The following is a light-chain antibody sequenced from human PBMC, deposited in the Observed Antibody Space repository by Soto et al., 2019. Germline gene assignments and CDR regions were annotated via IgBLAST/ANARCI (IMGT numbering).Light chain of an antibody. CDR3: QQYNQGIT. Sequence: EIVMTQSPATLSVSPGERAILSCRASQSLSINLAWYQQKPGQAPRLLIHAASNRATGVPARFSGSWSGTEFTLTISSLQSEDFAVYYCQQYNQGITFGQGTRLEIK. V-gene: IGKV3-15*01. CDR2: AAS. J-gene: IGKJ5*01. CDR1: QSLSIN.